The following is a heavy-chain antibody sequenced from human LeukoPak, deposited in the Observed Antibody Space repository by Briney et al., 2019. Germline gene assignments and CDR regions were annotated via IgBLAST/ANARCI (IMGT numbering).Heavy chain of an antibody. D-gene: IGHD6-19*01. CDR3: ARGRRQWLLNNWFDP. CDR2: INHSGST. J-gene: IGHJ5*02. Sequence: SETLSLTCAVYGGSFSGYYWSWIRRPPGKGLEWIGEINHSGSTNYNPSLKSRVTISVDTSKNQFSLKLSSVTAADTAVYYCARGRRQWLLNNWFDPWGQGTLVTVSS. CDR1: GGSFSGYY. V-gene: IGHV4-34*01.